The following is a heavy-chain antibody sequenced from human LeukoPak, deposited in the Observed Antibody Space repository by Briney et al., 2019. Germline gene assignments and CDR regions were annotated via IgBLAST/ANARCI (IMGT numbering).Heavy chain of an antibody. CDR2: IYSTGST. V-gene: IGHV4-59*01. D-gene: IGHD6-13*01. CDR1: GDSINDYY. J-gene: IGHJ3*02. Sequence: SQTLSLTCSVFGDSINDYYWSWIRQPPGKGLEWIGYIYSTGSTNYNPSLKSRVTISVDTSKNQFSLKLSSVTTADTAVYYCAGLSSSWYEYAFDIWGQGTMVTVSS. CDR3: AGLSSSWYEYAFDI.